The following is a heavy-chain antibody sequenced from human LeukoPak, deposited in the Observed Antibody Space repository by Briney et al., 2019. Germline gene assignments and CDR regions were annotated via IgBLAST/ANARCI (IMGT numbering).Heavy chain of an antibody. D-gene: IGHD3-22*01. J-gene: IGHJ4*02. CDR2: ISGSGGTT. CDR1: GFTFSSYA. V-gene: IGHV3-23*01. CDR3: AKDLGWSYDSSGYQDY. Sequence: GGSLRLSCAASGFTFSSYAMSWVRQAPGKGLEWVSAISGSGGTTYYADSVKGRFSISRDNFKNTPYLQMNSLRVEDTAVHYCAKDLGWSYDSSGYQDYWGQGTLVTASS.